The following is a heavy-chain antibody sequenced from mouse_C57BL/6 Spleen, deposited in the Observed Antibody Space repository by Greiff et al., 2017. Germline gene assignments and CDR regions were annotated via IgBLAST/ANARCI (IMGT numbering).Heavy chain of an antibody. Sequence: VQLQQSGAELARPGASVKMSCKASGYTFTSYTMHWVKQRPGQGLEWIGYINPSSGYTKYNQKFKDKATLTADKSSSTAYMQLSSLTSEDSAVYYCARWGTTVVPAGGAMDDWGQGTSVTVSS. CDR1: GYTFTSYT. D-gene: IGHD1-1*01. J-gene: IGHJ4*01. V-gene: IGHV1-4*01. CDR3: ARWGTTVVPAGGAMDD. CDR2: INPSSGYT.